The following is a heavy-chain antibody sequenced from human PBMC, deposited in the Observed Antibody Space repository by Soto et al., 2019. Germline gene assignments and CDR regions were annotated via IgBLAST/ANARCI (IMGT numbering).Heavy chain of an antibody. V-gene: IGHV5-51*01. CDR3: ARRADYSYDS. J-gene: IGHJ4*02. D-gene: IGHD2-21*01. CDR2: IYPGDSDT. Sequence: GESLKISCKGSGYSFATYWIAWVRQMPGKGLEWMGIIYPGDSDTKYSPSFQGQVTISADKSISTAFLQWSSLKASDTAIYYCARRADYSYDSWGRGTLVTVPQ. CDR1: GYSFATYW.